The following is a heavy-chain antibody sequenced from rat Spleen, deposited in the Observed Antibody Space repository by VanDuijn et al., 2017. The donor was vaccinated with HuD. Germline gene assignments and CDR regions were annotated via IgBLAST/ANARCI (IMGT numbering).Heavy chain of an antibody. CDR1: GFTFSDYY. Sequence: VQLVESGGGLVQPGGSMKLSCAASGFTFSDYYMAWVRQVPAKGLEWVASISSEGINTYYGDSVKGRFTISRDNAKSSLYLRMNSLRSEDTATFYCTRLTFYGYGYYFDYWGQGVMVTVSS. D-gene: IGHD1-6*01. CDR3: TRLTFYGYGYYFDY. J-gene: IGHJ2*01. V-gene: IGHV5-22*01. CDR2: ISSEGINT.